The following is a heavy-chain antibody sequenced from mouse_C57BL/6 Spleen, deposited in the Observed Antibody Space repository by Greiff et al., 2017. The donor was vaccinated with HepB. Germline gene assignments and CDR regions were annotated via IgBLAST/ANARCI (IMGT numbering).Heavy chain of an antibody. CDR3: ARGDYYGSETYFDV. V-gene: IGHV14-3*01. J-gene: IGHJ1*03. Sequence: VHVKQSVAELVRPGASVKLSCTASGFNIKNTYMHWVKQRPEQGLEWIGRIDPANGNTKYAPKFQGKATITADTSSNTAYLQLSSLTSEDTAIYYCARGDYYGSETYFDVWGTGTTVTVSS. CDR1: GFNIKNTY. CDR2: IDPANGNT. D-gene: IGHD1-1*01.